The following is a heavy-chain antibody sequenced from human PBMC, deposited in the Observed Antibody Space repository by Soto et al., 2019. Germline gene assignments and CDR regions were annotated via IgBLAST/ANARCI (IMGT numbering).Heavy chain of an antibody. CDR1: GGSISSYY. CDR3: ARAFLNGGLHV. Sequence: QVQLQASVPGLVKPSETLSLTCTVSGGSISSYYWRWIRQPPGKGLEGIGYIYYRGCTNYNPSLGSRVTISIDSSKTQFSLQLSSVTAADTAVYYCARAFLNGGLHVCVQRTTHTVTS. J-gene: IGHJ6*02. CDR2: IYYRGCT. D-gene: IGHD2-8*01. V-gene: IGHV4-59*01.